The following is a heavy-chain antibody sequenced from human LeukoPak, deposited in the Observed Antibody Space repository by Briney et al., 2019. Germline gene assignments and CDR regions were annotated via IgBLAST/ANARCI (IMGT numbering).Heavy chain of an antibody. CDR1: GVSITDSY. J-gene: IGHJ2*01. D-gene: IGHD3-10*01. CDR2: IYNNVGP. CDR3: ATLCGYFGSGSPEADL. V-gene: IGHV4-4*09. Sequence: SETLSLTCTVSGVSITDSYSSWIRQPPGKGLEWIGYIYNNVGPSYSPSPKTRVTISIDPSTTQIFLSMRSVTAAEPAVYFCATLCGYFGSGSPEADLWGRGALVTVSS.